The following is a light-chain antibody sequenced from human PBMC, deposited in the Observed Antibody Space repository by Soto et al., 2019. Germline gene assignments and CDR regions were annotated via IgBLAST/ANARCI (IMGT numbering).Light chain of an antibody. CDR3: AAWDDSLHGRV. V-gene: IGLV1-44*01. J-gene: IGLJ1*01. Sequence: QSVLTQPPSASGTPGQRVPVSCSGSNSNIGSNTVNWYQQLPGTAPKLLIYYDNLRPSGVPDRISGSKSGTSASLATSGLQSDDEADYYCAAWDDSLHGRVFGTGTKVTVL. CDR1: NSNIGSNT. CDR2: YDN.